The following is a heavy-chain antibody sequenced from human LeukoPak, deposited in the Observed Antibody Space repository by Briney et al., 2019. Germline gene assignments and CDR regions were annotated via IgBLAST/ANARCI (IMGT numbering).Heavy chain of an antibody. Sequence: GGSLRLSCAASGFTFSSYWMNWARQAPGKGLEWVTSINHNGNVNYYVDSVKGRFTISRDNAKNSLYLQMSNLRAEDTAVYFCARGGGLDVWGQGATVTVSS. V-gene: IGHV3-7*03. CDR2: INHNGNVN. CDR1: GFTFSSYW. D-gene: IGHD3-16*01. CDR3: ARGGGLDV. J-gene: IGHJ6*02.